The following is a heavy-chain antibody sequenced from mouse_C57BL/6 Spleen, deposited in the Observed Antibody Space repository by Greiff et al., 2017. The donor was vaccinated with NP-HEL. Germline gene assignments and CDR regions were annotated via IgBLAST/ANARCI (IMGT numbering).Heavy chain of an antibody. Sequence: VQLKESGPELVKPGASVKIPCKASGYTFTDYNIDWVKQSHGKSLEWIGDINPNNGGTIYNQKFKGKATLTVDKSSSTAYMELRSLTSEDTAVYYCARTARDYFDYWGQGTTLTVSS. CDR2: INPNNGGT. CDR1: GYTFTDYN. V-gene: IGHV1-18*01. D-gene: IGHD3-1*01. J-gene: IGHJ2*01. CDR3: ARTARDYFDY.